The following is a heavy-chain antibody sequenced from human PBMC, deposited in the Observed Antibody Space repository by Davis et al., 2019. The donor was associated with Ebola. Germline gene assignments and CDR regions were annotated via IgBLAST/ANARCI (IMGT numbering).Heavy chain of an antibody. J-gene: IGHJ6*02. CDR1: GYTFTSYG. D-gene: IGHD4-23*01. Sequence: ASVKVSCKASGYTFTSYGISWVRQAPGQGLEWMGIINPRGGSTSYAQKFQGRVTMTRDTSTSTVYMELSSLRSEDTAVYYCARDGGNSAIVDYYGMDVLGQGTTVTVSS. V-gene: IGHV1-46*01. CDR3: ARDGGNSAIVDYYGMDV. CDR2: INPRGGST.